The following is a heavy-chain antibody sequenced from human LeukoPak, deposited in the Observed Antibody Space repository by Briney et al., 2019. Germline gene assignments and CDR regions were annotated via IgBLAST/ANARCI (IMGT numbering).Heavy chain of an antibody. CDR3: ARDRSGPVFPLDL. D-gene: IGHD1-14*01. CDR2: ISSSSYK. CDR1: GFTFSIYS. J-gene: IGHJ4*02. V-gene: IGHV3-21*01. Sequence: GGSLRLSCAASGFTFSIYSMNWARHPPGKRREWVSSISSSSYKYYADSVKARFPISRDNAKNSLYLQMNSLRAEGTAVYYSARDRSGPVFPLDLWGQGTRVTVSS.